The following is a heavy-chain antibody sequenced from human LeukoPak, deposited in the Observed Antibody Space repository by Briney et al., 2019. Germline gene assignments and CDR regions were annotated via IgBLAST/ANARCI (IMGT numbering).Heavy chain of an antibody. CDR2: INTNTGNP. Sequence: ASVKVSCKASGYTFTGYYMHWVRQAPGQGLEWMGWINTNTGNPTYAQGFTGRFVFSLDTSVSTAYPQISSLKAEDTAVYYCARDDTELPLDAFDIWGQGTMVTVSS. CDR1: GYTFTGYY. V-gene: IGHV7-4-1*02. CDR3: ARDDTELPLDAFDI. J-gene: IGHJ3*02. D-gene: IGHD1-26*01.